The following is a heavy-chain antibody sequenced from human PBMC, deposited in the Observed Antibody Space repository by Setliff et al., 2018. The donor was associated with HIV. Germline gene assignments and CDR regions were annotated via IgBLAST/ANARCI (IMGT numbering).Heavy chain of an antibody. J-gene: IGHJ4*02. D-gene: IGHD3-22*01. CDR3: ARGLSFYDPGGFDY. Sequence: SETLSLTCAVYGGSFSGYDWSWIRQPPGKGLEWIGEINHSGSTNYNPSLKSRVTISVDTSKNQFSLKLSSVTAAGTAVYYCARGLSFYDPGGFDYWGQGTLVTVSS. CDR1: GGSFSGYD. V-gene: IGHV4-34*01. CDR2: INHSGST.